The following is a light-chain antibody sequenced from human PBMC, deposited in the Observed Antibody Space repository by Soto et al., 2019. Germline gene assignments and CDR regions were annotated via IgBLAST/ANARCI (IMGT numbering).Light chain of an antibody. CDR3: QHYNSYSEA. CDR1: QSVSSSR. J-gene: IGKJ1*01. Sequence: EILLTQSPGTLSLSPGERATLSCRASQSVSSSRLAWYRQKPGQAPRLLIYGASSRATGIPDRFSGSGSGTEFTLTISSLQPDDFATYYCQHYNSYSEAFGQGTKVDI. CDR2: GAS. V-gene: IGKV3-20*01.